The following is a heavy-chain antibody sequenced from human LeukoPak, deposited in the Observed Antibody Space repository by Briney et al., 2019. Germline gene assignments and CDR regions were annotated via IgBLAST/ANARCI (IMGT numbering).Heavy chain of an antibody. J-gene: IGHJ4*02. CDR2: ISGSGGGT. D-gene: IGHD6-13*01. CDR3: AKDGYLY. V-gene: IGHV3-23*01. Sequence: QSGGSLRLSCAASRFTFSSYAMSRVRQAPGKGLEWASAISGSGGGTYYADSVKGRFTISRDNSKNTLYLQMNSLRAEDTAVYYCAKDGYLYWGQGTLVTVSS. CDR1: RFTFSSYA.